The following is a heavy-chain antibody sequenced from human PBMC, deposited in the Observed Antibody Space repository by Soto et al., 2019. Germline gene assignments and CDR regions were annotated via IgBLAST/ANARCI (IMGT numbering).Heavy chain of an antibody. Sequence: GESLKISYKGSGYSVTIYWISWVREMHGKVLEWMGRIDPSDSYTNYSPSFQGHVTISADKSISTAYLQWSSLKASDTAMYYCERHSLEGYSSSWYAWGQGTLVTVSS. J-gene: IGHJ5*02. CDR1: GYSVTIYW. CDR2: IDPSDSYT. D-gene: IGHD6-13*01. V-gene: IGHV5-10-1*01. CDR3: ERHSLEGYSSSWYA.